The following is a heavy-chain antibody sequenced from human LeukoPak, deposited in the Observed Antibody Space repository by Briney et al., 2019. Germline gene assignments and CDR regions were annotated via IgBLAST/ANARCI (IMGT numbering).Heavy chain of an antibody. CDR1: GGSISSYY. J-gene: IGHJ6*02. CDR3: ARDPATYCGGDCLNYGMDV. V-gene: IGHV4-4*07. CDR2: IYYSGST. Sequence: TSETLSLTCTVSGGSISSYYWSWIRQPAGKGLEWIGSIYYSGSTYYNPSLKSRVTISVDTSKNQFSLKLSSVTAADTAVYYCARDPATYCGGDCLNYGMDVWGQGTTVTVSS. D-gene: IGHD2-21*02.